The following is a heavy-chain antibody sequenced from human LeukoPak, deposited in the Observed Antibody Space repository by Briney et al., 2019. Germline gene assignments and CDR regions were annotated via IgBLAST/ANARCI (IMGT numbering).Heavy chain of an antibody. J-gene: IGHJ4*02. CDR1: GFTFSSYS. Sequence: PGGSLRLSCAASGFTFSSYSMNWVRQAPGKGLEWVSYISSSSSTIYYADSVKGRFTISRDNAKNSLYLQMNSLRSEDTAVYYCARAPYYYDSSGYYKLGFFDYWGQGTLVTVSS. CDR3: ARAPYYYDSSGYYKLGFFDY. CDR2: ISSSSSTI. V-gene: IGHV3-48*01. D-gene: IGHD3-22*01.